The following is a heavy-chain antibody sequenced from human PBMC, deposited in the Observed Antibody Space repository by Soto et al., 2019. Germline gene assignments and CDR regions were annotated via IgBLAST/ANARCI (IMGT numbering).Heavy chain of an antibody. CDR2: VLDTGSG. CDR3: ARDDTNWYGIDF. Sequence: SETLSLTCPVSGASISSGNYYWSWIRQHPGKGLEWIGYVLDTGSGYYNPSLKSRVTISVDTSKNLFSLELTSVTAADTAVYYCARDDTNWYGIDFWGQGTLVTVSS. J-gene: IGHJ4*02. V-gene: IGHV4-31*03. D-gene: IGHD1-1*01. CDR1: GASISSGNYY.